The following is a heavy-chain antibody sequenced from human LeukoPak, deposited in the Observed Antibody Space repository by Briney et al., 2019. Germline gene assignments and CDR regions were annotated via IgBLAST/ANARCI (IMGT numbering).Heavy chain of an antibody. CDR1: GGSISSYY. Sequence: TETLSLTCTVSGGSISSYYWSWIRQPPGKGLEWIGYIYYSGSTNYNPSLKSRVTISVDTSKNQFSLKLSSVTAADTAVYYCARQVGYCSSTSCYFAFDYWGQGTLVTVSS. V-gene: IGHV4-59*01. CDR2: IYYSGST. J-gene: IGHJ4*02. CDR3: ARQVGYCSSTSCYFAFDY. D-gene: IGHD2-2*03.